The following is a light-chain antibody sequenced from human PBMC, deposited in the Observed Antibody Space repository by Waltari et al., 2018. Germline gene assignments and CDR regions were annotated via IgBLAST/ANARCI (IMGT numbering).Light chain of an antibody. CDR2: DVS. V-gene: IGLV2-11*01. CDR3: CSYAGSYTVV. CDR1: SSDVGGYNY. J-gene: IGLJ2*01. Sequence: QSALTQPRSVSGSPGRSVTISCTGTSSDVGGYNYVSWYQQHPGKAPKLMFYDVSKRPSGSPDRFSCSKSANTASLTISGLQAEDEADYYCCSYAGSYTVVFGGGTKLTVL.